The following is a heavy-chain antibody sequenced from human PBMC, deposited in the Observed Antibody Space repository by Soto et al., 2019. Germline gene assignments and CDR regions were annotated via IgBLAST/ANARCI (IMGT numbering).Heavy chain of an antibody. D-gene: IGHD5-12*01. J-gene: IGHJ4*02. Sequence: QVQLVESGGGVVQPGRSLRLSCAASGFNVTISRMHWVRQAPGKGLEWVAIISYDGSNKYYADSVRGRFTISRDRSKNTLCRQMNSLRAEDTAVYSWAKAPGGSGFFDYWGQGTLVTVSS. V-gene: IGHV3-30*18. CDR2: ISYDGSNK. CDR3: AKAPGGSGFFDY. CDR1: GFNVTISR.